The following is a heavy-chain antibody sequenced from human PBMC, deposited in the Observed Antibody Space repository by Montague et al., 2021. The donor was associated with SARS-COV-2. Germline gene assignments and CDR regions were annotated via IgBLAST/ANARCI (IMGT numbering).Heavy chain of an antibody. Sequence: CAISGDSVSSNSVAWSWIRPSPSRGLELLGRTYYRSKWYSDYAPXLRGRLTVNPDASKNEFSLELNYVTPEDTAVYYCVRYSGWFYFDFWGQGTLVTVSS. V-gene: IGHV6-1*01. CDR3: VRYSGWFYFDF. J-gene: IGHJ4*02. CDR1: GDSVSSNSVA. D-gene: IGHD6-19*01. CDR2: TYYRSKWYS.